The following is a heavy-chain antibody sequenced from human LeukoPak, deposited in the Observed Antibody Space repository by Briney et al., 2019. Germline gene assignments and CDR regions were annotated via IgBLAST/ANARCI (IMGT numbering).Heavy chain of an antibody. CDR3: ARDRGCRGYFDY. J-gene: IGHJ4*02. V-gene: IGHV1-2*06. CDR1: GYTFTGYY. CDR2: INPNSGGT. Sequence: SVKLSCKASGYTFTGYYMHWVRQAPGQGLEWMGRINPNSGGTNYAQKFQGRVTMTRDTSISTAYMELSRLRSDDTAVYYCARDRGCRGYFDYWGQGTLVTVSS. D-gene: IGHD5-24*01.